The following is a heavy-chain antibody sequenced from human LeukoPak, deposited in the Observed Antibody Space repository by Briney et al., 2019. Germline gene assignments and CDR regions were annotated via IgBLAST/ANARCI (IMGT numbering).Heavy chain of an antibody. V-gene: IGHV4-34*01. CDR3: ARGGCSSTSCYAVLDAFDI. Sequence: SETLSLTCAVYGGSFRGYYWSWIPQPPAKGLEWIGEINHSGSTNYNPSLKSRVTISVDTSKNQFSLKLSSVTAADTAVYYCARGGCSSTSCYAVLDAFDIWGQGTMVTVSS. D-gene: IGHD2-2*01. J-gene: IGHJ3*02. CDR2: INHSGST. CDR1: GGSFRGYY.